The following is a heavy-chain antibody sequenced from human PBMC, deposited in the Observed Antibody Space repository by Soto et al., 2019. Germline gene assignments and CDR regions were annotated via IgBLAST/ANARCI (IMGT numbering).Heavy chain of an antibody. CDR3: AKDLTEEMARIFGY. Sequence: WGSLRLSCSASGFTFSSYAMSWFRQAPGKGLEWVSGLSGSAGTTYYADSVKGRFTISRDNSKNTLYLQMNSLRAEDTAVYYCAKDLTEEMARIFGYWGQGTLVTAPQ. J-gene: IGHJ4*02. CDR1: GFTFSSYA. D-gene: IGHD5-12*01. V-gene: IGHV3-23*01. CDR2: LSGSAGTT.